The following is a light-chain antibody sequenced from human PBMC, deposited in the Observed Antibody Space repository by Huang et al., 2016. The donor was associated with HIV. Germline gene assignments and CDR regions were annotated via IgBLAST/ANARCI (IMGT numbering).Light chain of an antibody. CDR2: GAS. CDR1: QSVSSN. V-gene: IGKV3-15*01. J-gene: IGKJ3*01. Sequence: EIVMTQSPATLSVSPGERATVSCRASQSVSSNLAWYQHKPGQAPRLLIYGASSRATGIPARVSGSGSGTEFTLTISSLQSEDFAVYYCQQYDDWPRGFTFGPGTKVDIK. CDR3: QQYDDWPRGFT.